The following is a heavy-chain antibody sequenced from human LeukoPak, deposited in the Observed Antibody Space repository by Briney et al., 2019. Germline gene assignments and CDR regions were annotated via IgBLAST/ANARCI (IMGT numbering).Heavy chain of an antibody. Sequence: GAPVKVSCKASGYTFTSYDINWVRQATGQGLEWMGWMNPNSGNTGYAQKFQGRVTMTRNTSISTAYMELSSLRSEDTAVYYCARGRWGYSGYDGAFDIWGQGTMVTVSS. CDR3: ARGRWGYSGYDGAFDI. J-gene: IGHJ3*02. D-gene: IGHD5-12*01. CDR1: GYTFTSYD. CDR2: MNPNSGNT. V-gene: IGHV1-8*01.